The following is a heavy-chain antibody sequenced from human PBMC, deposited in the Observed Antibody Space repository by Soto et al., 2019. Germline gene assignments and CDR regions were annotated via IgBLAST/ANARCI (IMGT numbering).Heavy chain of an antibody. CDR2: FSGSGGNI. V-gene: IGHV3-23*01. CDR1: GFTFSTHA. CDR3: AKDPPWTVGPLAMDV. J-gene: IGHJ6*02. Sequence: GGSLRLSCAASGFTFSTHAMSWVRQAPGKGLEWVSTFSGSGGNIYYAESVKGRLTISRDDSKNTLYLQMNSLRVEDTAVYYCAKDPPWTVGPLAMDVWGQGTTVTVSS. D-gene: IGHD2-2*01.